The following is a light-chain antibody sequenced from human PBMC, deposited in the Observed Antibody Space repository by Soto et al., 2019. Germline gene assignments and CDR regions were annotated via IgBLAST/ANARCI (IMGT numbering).Light chain of an antibody. Sequence: EIVLTQSPGTLSLSPGERATLSCRASQSLTSSYLAWYQQKPGQAPRLLIYGASSSATGIPDRFSGSGSGTDVTLTISRLLPEDFAAYYCHKYGRSPPSYTFGQGTKLDIK. CDR1: QSLTSSY. J-gene: IGKJ2*01. CDR2: GAS. CDR3: HKYGRSPPSYT. V-gene: IGKV3-20*01.